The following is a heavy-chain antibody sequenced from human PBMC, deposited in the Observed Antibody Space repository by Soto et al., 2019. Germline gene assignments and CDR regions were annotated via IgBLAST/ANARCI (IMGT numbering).Heavy chain of an antibody. CDR1: GGSISSSSYY. V-gene: IGHV4-39*01. Sequence: SSETLSLTCTVSGGSISSSSYYWGWIRQPPGKGLEWIGSIYYSGSTYYNPSLKSRVTISVDTSKNQFSLKLSSVTAADTAVYYCASFDYGDYYYYMDVWGKGTTVTVSS. J-gene: IGHJ6*03. CDR2: IYYSGST. CDR3: ASFDYGDYYYYMDV. D-gene: IGHD4-17*01.